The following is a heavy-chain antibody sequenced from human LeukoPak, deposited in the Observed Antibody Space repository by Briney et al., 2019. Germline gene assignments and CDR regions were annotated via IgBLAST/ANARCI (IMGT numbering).Heavy chain of an antibody. CDR3: ARERATGTTRDYYYYYGMDV. Sequence: SETLSLTCAVYGGSFCGYYWSWIRQPPGKGLEWLGEINHSGSTNYNPSLKSRVTISVDTSKNQFSLKLSSVTAADTAVYYCARERATGTTRDYYYYYGMDVWGQGTTVTVSS. D-gene: IGHD1-7*01. V-gene: IGHV4-34*01. J-gene: IGHJ6*02. CDR1: GGSFCGYY. CDR2: INHSGST.